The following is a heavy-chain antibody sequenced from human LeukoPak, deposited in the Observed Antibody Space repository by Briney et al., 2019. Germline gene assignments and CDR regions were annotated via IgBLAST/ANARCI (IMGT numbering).Heavy chain of an antibody. Sequence: PGGSLRLSCAASGFTFSTYSMNWVRQALGKGLEWVANIKPDGSGKFYVNSVKGRFTISRDNANTSLYLQMDRLRAEDTAVYYCATAVGTTGGYYFNYWGPGTLVTVSS. CDR2: IKPDGSGK. D-gene: IGHD2-8*02. V-gene: IGHV3-7*04. CDR3: ATAVGTTGGYYFNY. CDR1: GFTFSTYS. J-gene: IGHJ4*02.